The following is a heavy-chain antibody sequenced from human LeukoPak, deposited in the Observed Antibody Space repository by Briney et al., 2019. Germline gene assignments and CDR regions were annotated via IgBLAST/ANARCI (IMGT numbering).Heavy chain of an antibody. D-gene: IGHD5-12*01. CDR1: AYTFTDYY. Sequence: ASVKVSCKASAYTFTDYYMHWVRQAPGQGLEWMGWINPNSGGTSYAQKFQGRVTMTRDTSISTAYMELSRLKSDDTAVYYCARARGYSGYDCFDPWGQGTLVTVSS. CDR2: INPNSGGT. CDR3: ARARGYSGYDCFDP. J-gene: IGHJ5*02. V-gene: IGHV1-2*02.